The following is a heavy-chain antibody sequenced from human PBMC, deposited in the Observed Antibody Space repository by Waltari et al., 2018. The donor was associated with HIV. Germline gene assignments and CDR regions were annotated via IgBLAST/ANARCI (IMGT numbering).Heavy chain of an antibody. J-gene: IGHJ4*02. Sequence: QVQLVESGGGVVQPGRSLRLSCAASGFTFSSYGMHWVRQAPGKGLEWVAVISYDGSNKYYADSVKGRFTISRDNSKNTLYLQMNSLRAEDTAVYYCAKDLRAYGSGSYPLDWGQGTLVTVSS. CDR2: ISYDGSNK. CDR1: GFTFSSYG. V-gene: IGHV3-30*18. D-gene: IGHD3-10*01. CDR3: AKDLRAYGSGSYPLD.